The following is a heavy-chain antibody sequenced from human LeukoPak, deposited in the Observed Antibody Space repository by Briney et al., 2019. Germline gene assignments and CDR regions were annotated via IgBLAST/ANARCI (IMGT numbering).Heavy chain of an antibody. D-gene: IGHD6-19*01. CDR3: ASGYSSTNDY. Sequence: ASVKVSCKASGGTFSSYAISWVRQAPGQGLEWMGRIIPILGIANYAQKFQGRVTITADKSTSTAYMELSSLRSGDTAVYYCASGYSSTNDYWGQGTLVTVPS. CDR1: GGTFSSYA. CDR2: IIPILGIA. J-gene: IGHJ4*02. V-gene: IGHV1-69*04.